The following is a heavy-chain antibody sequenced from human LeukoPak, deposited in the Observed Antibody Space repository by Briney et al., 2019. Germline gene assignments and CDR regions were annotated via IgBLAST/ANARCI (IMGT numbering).Heavy chain of an antibody. D-gene: IGHD2-21*01. V-gene: IGHV3-66*01. CDR1: GFTVSTNS. J-gene: IGHJ4*02. Sequence: GGSLRLSCTVSGFTVSTNSMSWVRQAPGKGLEWVSFIYSDNTHYSDSVKGRFTISRDNAKNSLYLQMNSLRAEDTALYYCAREGASRVVRHFDYWGQGTLVTVSS. CDR3: AREGASRVVRHFDY. CDR2: IYSDNT.